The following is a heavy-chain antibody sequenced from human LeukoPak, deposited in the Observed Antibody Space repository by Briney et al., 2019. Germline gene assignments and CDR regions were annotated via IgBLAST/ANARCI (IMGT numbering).Heavy chain of an antibody. D-gene: IGHD4-23*01. J-gene: IGHJ4*02. CDR3: ARALNYGGYYYFDY. V-gene: IGHV3-30-3*01. Sequence: GGSLRLSCAASGFTFSSYAMHWVRQAPGKGLEWVAVISYDGSNKYYADSVKGRFTISRDNSKNTLYLQMNSLRAEDTAVCYCARALNYGGYYYFDYWGQGTLVTVSP. CDR1: GFTFSSYA. CDR2: ISYDGSNK.